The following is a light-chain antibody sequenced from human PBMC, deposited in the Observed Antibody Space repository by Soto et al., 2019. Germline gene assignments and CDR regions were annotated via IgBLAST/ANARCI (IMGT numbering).Light chain of an antibody. CDR1: SSDVGGYNY. CDR3: SSYTSSSTLLV. J-gene: IGLJ2*01. Sequence: QSVLTQPASVSGSPGQSITISCTGTSSDVGGYNYVSWYQQHPGKAPKLMIYDVSNRPSGVSNRFSGSKSGNTASLTISGLQAEDDADYYCSSYTSSSTLLVFGGGTQLTVL. CDR2: DVS. V-gene: IGLV2-14*01.